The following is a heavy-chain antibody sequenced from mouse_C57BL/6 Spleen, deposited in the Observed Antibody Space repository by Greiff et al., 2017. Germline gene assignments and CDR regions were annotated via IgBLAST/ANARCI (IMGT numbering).Heavy chain of an antibody. CDR2: ISDGGSYT. J-gene: IGHJ4*01. CDR1: GFTFSSYA. V-gene: IGHV5-4*01. Sequence: EVKLVESGGGLVKPGGSLKLSCAASGFTFSSYAMSWVRQTPEKRLEWVATISDGGSYTYYPDNVKGRFTISRDNAKNNLYLQMSHLKSEDTAMYYCAIDYYGSRRGMDYWGQGTSVTVSS. CDR3: AIDYYGSRRGMDY. D-gene: IGHD1-1*01.